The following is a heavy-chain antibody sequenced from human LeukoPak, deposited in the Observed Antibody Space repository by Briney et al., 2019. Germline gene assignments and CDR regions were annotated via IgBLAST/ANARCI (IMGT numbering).Heavy chain of an antibody. J-gene: IGHJ4*02. V-gene: IGHV3-30*02. Sequence: PGGSLRLSCAASGLTFSSYGMHWVRQAPGRGLEWVAFIRYDGSNKYYADSVKGRFTISRDNSKNTLYLQMNSLRAADTAVYYCTKLSGGKMFDYWGQGTLVTVSS. CDR1: GLTFSSYG. D-gene: IGHD2-15*01. CDR3: TKLSGGKMFDY. CDR2: IRYDGSNK.